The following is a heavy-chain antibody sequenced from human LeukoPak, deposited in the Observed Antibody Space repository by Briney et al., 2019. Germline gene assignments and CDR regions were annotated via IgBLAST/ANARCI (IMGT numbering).Heavy chain of an antibody. CDR2: INCDGSIT. CDR3: ARVRATFSPHFDN. CDR1: GFTLSSYW. Sequence: PGGSLRLSCAAPGFTLSSYWMYWVSQAPGKGLMWVSRINCDGSITNYADTVKGRFTISRDNAKNTLYLQMNSLRAEDTAVYYYARVRATFSPHFDNWGQGTLVTVSS. J-gene: IGHJ4*02. V-gene: IGHV3-74*01. D-gene: IGHD5-12*01.